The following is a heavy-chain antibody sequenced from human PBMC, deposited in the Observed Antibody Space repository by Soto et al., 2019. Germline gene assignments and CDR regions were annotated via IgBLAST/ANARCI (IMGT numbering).Heavy chain of an antibody. CDR2: IWYDGSKQ. D-gene: IGHD3-16*01. CDR1: GFVFSNFG. CDR3: GRAAPQPEHYDFDY. J-gene: IGHJ4*02. V-gene: IGHV3-33*01. Sequence: QVQLVESGGAVVQPGRSLRLSCVVSGFVFSNFGMHWVRQAPDKGLEWLAVIWYDGSKQYYGDSVKGRFTISRDNSKNTVYLQMNSLRVEDTAVYFCGRAAPQPEHYDFDYWGQGTLVTVSS.